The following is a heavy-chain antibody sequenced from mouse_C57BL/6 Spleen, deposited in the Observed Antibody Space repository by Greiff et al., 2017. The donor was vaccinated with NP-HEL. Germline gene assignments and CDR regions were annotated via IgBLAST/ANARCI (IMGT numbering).Heavy chain of an antibody. CDR3: ARKGGYDYGFDY. CDR2: IHPNSGST. D-gene: IGHD2-4*01. Sequence: QVQLQQPGAKLVKPGASVKLSCKASGYTFTSYWMHWVKQRPGQGLEWIGMIHPNSGSTNYNEKFKSKATLTVDKSSSTAYMQLSSLTSEDSAVYYCARKGGYDYGFDYWGQGTTLTVSS. V-gene: IGHV1-64*01. CDR1: GYTFTSYW. J-gene: IGHJ2*01.